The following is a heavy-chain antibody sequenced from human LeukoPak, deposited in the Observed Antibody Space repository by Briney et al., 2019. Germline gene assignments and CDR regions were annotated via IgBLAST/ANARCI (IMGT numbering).Heavy chain of an antibody. CDR3: AREDWLGNFDY. CDR1: GFSFSDYY. D-gene: IGHD3-3*01. V-gene: IGHV3-11*01. J-gene: IGHJ4*02. Sequence: GGSLRLSCAASGFSFSDYYMSWIRQAPGKGLEWVSYISSSGSTIYYADSVKGRFTISRDNAKNSLYLQMNSLRAEDTAVYYCAREDWLGNFDYWGQGTLVTVSS. CDR2: ISSSGSTI.